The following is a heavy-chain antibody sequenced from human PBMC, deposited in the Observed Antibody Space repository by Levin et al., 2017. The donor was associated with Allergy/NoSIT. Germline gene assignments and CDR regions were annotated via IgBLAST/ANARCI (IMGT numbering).Heavy chain of an antibody. V-gene: IGHV3-21*01. Sequence: GGSLRLSCAASGFTFSSYSMNWVRQAPGKGLEWVSSISSSSSYIYYADSVKGRFTISRDNAKNSLYLQMNSLRAEDTAVYYCARGGLRLGESSYAFDIWGQGTMVTVSS. J-gene: IGHJ3*02. CDR1: GFTFSSYS. CDR3: ARGGLRLGESSYAFDI. CDR2: ISSSSSYI. D-gene: IGHD3-16*01.